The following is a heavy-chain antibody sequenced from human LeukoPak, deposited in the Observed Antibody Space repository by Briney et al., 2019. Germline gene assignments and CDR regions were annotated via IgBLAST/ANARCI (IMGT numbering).Heavy chain of an antibody. CDR3: ARGAVVVPAAIERRYYYYYYGMDV. V-gene: IGHV4-34*01. Sequence: SETLSLTCAVYGGSFSGYYWSWIRQPPGKGLEWIGEINHSGSTNYNPSLKSRVTISVDTSKNQFSLKLSSVTAADTAVYYCARGAVVVPAAIERRYYYYYYGMDVWGKGTRSPSPQ. J-gene: IGHJ6*04. CDR2: INHSGST. CDR1: GGSFSGYY. D-gene: IGHD2-2*02.